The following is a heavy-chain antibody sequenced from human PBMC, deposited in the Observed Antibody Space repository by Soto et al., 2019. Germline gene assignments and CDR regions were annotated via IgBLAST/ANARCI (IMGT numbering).Heavy chain of an antibody. D-gene: IGHD3-16*01. Sequence: EVQLVETGGGLIQPGGSLRLSCAASGFTVSSNYMSWVRQAPGKGLEWVSVIYSGGSTYYADSVKGRFTISRDNSKNTLYLQMNSLRAEDTAVYYCARLIHPSYYYGMDVWGQGTTVTVSS. CDR2: IYSGGST. J-gene: IGHJ6*02. CDR1: GFTVSSNY. V-gene: IGHV3-53*02. CDR3: ARLIHPSYYYGMDV.